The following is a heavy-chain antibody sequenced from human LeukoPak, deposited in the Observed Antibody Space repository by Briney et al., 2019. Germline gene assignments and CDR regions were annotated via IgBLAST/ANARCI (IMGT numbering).Heavy chain of an antibody. CDR2: INHSGST. CDR1: GGSFSGYY. CDR3: ARERAQEKGAFDI. J-gene: IGHJ3*02. D-gene: IGHD5-24*01. Sequence: SETLSLTCAVYGGSFSGYYWSWIRQPPGKGLEWIGEINHSGSTNYNPSLKSRVTISVDTSKNQFSLKLSSVTAADTAVYYCARERAQEKGAFDIWGQGTMVTVSS. V-gene: IGHV4-34*01.